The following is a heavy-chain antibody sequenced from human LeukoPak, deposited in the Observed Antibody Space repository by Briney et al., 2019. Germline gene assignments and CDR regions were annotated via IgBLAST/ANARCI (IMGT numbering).Heavy chain of an antibody. CDR2: LYHTGST. CDR3: ARGVTMIGRLRFDP. J-gene: IGHJ5*02. CDR1: GYSISSGYY. D-gene: IGHD3-22*01. Sequence: PSETLSLTCNVSGYSISSGYYWGWVRQPPGKGLDWIGNLYHTGSTYYNPSLKSRVIISVDTSKNQFSLKLSSVTAADTAVYYCARGVTMIGRLRFDPWGQGTLVTVSS. V-gene: IGHV4-38-2*02.